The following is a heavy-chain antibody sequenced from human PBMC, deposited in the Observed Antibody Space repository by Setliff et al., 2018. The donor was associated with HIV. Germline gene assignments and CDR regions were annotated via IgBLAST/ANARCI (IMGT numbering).Heavy chain of an antibody. CDR2: INSDGSST. J-gene: IGHJ6*03. V-gene: IGHV3-74*01. Sequence: GGSLRLSCEASGFTLSSYWMHWVRQVPGKGLVWVSRINSDGSSTSYADSVMGRFTISRDNARNTVYLQLNSLRVEDTAVYYCAKQLSPHSYYYMDVWGNGTTVTVSS. CDR1: GFTLSSYW. D-gene: IGHD4-4*01. CDR3: AKQLSPHSYYYMDV.